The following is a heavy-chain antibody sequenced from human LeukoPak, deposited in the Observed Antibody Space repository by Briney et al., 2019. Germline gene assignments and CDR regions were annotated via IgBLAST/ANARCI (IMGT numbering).Heavy chain of an antibody. V-gene: IGHV3-23*01. Sequence: GGSLRLSCTASGFTFSSYAMSWVRQAPGKGLEWVSAISGSGGSTYYADSVKGRFTISRDNSKNTLYLQMNSLRAEDTAVYYCAKLQSDGLRTYYGMDVWGQGTTVTVSS. D-gene: IGHD4-17*01. CDR1: GFTFSSYA. J-gene: IGHJ6*02. CDR3: AKLQSDGLRTYYGMDV. CDR2: ISGSGGST.